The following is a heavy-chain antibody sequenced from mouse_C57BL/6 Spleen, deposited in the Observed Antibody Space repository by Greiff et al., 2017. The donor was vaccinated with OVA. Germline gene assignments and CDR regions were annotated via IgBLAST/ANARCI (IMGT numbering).Heavy chain of an antibody. CDR3: ARGELRLRRYFDY. D-gene: IGHD3-2*02. Sequence: DVQLQESGGGLVKPGGSLKLSCAASGFTFSSYAMSWVRQTPEKRLEWVATISDGGSYTYYPDNVKGRFTISRDNAKNNLYLQMSHLKSEDTAMYYCARGELRLRRYFDYWGQGTTLTVSS. J-gene: IGHJ2*01. CDR1: GFTFSSYA. V-gene: IGHV5-4*01. CDR2: ISDGGSYT.